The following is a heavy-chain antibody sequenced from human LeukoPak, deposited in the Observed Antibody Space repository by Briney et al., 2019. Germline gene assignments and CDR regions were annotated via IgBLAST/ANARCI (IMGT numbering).Heavy chain of an antibody. J-gene: IGHJ4*02. CDR1: GGSFSGYY. CDR3: ARGGRLDY. Sequence: SETLSLTCAVYGGSFSGYYWSWIRRPPGKGLEWIGEINHSGSTNYNPSLKSRVTISVDTSKNQFSLKLSSVTAADTAVYYCARGGRLDYWGQGTLVTVSS. V-gene: IGHV4-34*01. CDR2: INHSGST.